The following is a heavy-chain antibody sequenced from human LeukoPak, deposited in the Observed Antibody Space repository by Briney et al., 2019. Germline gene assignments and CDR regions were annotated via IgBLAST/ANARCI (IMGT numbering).Heavy chain of an antibody. CDR3: ARLSDALDY. CDR1: GFTFSNYG. J-gene: IGHJ4*02. Sequence: GGSPRLSCAASGFTFSNYGMHWVRQAPGKGLEWVSFIGSSGATIYYADSVKGRFTISRDNAKNSLYLQMNSLRAEDTAVYYCARLSDALDYWGQGTLVTVSS. D-gene: IGHD2-21*02. V-gene: IGHV3-48*04. CDR2: IGSSGATI.